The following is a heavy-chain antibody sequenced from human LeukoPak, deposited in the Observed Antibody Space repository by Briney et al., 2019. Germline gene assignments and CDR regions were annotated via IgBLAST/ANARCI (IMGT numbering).Heavy chain of an antibody. CDR2: IYTSEST. D-gene: IGHD3-10*01. CDR3: ARGLWFGDENPPYFDY. Sequence: SQTLSLTCSVSGGSISSSNYYWSWIRQSAGKGLEWIGRIYTSESTNYNPPLKSRVTISVDTSRNQFSLKLSSVTAADTAVYYCARGLWFGDENPPYFDYWGQGILVTVSS. CDR1: GGSISSSNYY. V-gene: IGHV4-61*02. J-gene: IGHJ4*02.